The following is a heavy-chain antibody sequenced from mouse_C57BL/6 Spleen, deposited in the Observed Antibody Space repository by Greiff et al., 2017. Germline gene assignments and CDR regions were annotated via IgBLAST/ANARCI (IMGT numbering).Heavy chain of an antibody. V-gene: IGHV1-69*01. Sequence: FQLQQPGAELVMPGASVKLSCTASGYTFTSYWMHWVKQRPGQGLEWIGEIDPSDSYTNYNQKFKGKSILTVDKSSSTAYMQLSSLTSEDSAVYYCATYYGSSPWFAYWGQGTLVTVSA. D-gene: IGHD1-1*01. CDR3: ATYYGSSPWFAY. CDR2: IDPSDSYT. J-gene: IGHJ3*01. CDR1: GYTFTSYW.